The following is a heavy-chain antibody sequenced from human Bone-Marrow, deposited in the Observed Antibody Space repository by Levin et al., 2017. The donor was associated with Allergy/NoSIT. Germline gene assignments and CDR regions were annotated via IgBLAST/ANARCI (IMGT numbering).Heavy chain of an antibody. CDR3: GSTGTTFGGY. Sequence: GKGLEWIGSIFYSGRTNYNPSLKGRVSLSVDMSKNQFSLKLSPASAADTAVYYCGSTGTTFGGYWGQGTLVTVSS. CDR2: IFYSGRT. D-gene: IGHD1-1*01. J-gene: IGHJ4*02. V-gene: IGHV4-39*01.